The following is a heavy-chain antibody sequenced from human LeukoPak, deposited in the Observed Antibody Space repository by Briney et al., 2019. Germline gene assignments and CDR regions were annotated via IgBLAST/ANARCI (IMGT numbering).Heavy chain of an antibody. D-gene: IGHD5-12*01. V-gene: IGHV3-15*01. CDR3: TWMATIFTVDY. J-gene: IGHJ4*02. CDR2: IRNDRIT. Sequence: PGGSLRLFCVLSALTFSDAYMRCVRQPPGEGLEWVGLIRNDRITDYAAPVQGRFSISRDNSKNTFYLQMNSLRTEDTGMYFCTWMATIFTVDYWGQGTLVTVSS. CDR1: ALTFSDAY.